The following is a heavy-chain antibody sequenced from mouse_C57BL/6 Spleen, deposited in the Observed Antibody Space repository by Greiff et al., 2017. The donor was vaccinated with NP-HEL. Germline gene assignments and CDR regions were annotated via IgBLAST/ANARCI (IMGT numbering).Heavy chain of an antibody. D-gene: IGHD1-1*01. CDR2: ISSGGSYT. CDR1: GFTFSSYG. Sequence: EVQGVESGGDLVKPGGSLKLSCAASGFTFSSYGMSWVRQTPDKRLEWVATISSGGSYTYYPDSVKGRFTISRDNTKNTLYLQMSSLKSEDTAMYYCARQFITTVGGYFDYWGQGTTLTVSS. J-gene: IGHJ2*01. V-gene: IGHV5-6*01. CDR3: ARQFITTVGGYFDY.